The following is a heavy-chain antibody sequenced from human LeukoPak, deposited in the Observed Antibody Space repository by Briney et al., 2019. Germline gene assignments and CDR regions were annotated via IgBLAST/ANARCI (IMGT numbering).Heavy chain of an antibody. V-gene: IGHV4-61*01. CDR3: ARGRLGATY. CDR1: GGSVSRGSYY. Sequence: SETLSLTCTVSGGSVSRGSYYWSSTRQPPGKGLEWIGYIHHSGTTNYSPSLTSRVTISVDMSKNQFFLNLTSVTAADTAVYYCARGRLGATYWGQGTLVTVSS. J-gene: IGHJ4*02. CDR2: IHHSGTT. D-gene: IGHD1-26*01.